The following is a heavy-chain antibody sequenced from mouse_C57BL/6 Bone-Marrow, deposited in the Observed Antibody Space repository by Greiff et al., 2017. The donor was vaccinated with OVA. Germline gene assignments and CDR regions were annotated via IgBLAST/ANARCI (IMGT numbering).Heavy chain of an antibody. CDR3: ARRRLAY. Sequence: QVQLQQSGAELARPGASVKLSCKASGYTFTSYGISWVKQRTGQGLEWIGAIYPRSGTTYYNEKFKGKATLTADKSSSTAYMELRSLTSGDSAIYFCARRRLAYWGQGTLVTVSA. CDR1: GYTFTSYG. CDR2: IYPRSGTT. J-gene: IGHJ3*01. V-gene: IGHV1-81*01.